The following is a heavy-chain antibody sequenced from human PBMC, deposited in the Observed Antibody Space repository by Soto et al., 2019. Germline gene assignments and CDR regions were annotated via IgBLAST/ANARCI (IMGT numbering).Heavy chain of an antibody. CDR2: ILYDGSKK. J-gene: IGHJ4*02. Sequence: RRLSCAASGFSFSSYAMHWVRQAPGKGLEWVAVILYDGSKKYYADSVKGRFTISRDNSKNTLDLQMNSLTSEDTAVYYCARVVAAVRGHFDYWGQGTLVTVSS. CDR3: ARVVAAVRGHFDY. D-gene: IGHD2-15*01. CDR1: GFSFSSYA. V-gene: IGHV3-30*04.